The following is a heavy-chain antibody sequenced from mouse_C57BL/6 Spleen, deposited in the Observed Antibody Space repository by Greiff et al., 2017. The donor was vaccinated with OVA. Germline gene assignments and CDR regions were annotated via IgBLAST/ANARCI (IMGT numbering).Heavy chain of an antibody. V-gene: IGHV5-6*02. CDR2: ISSGGSYT. CDR1: GFTFSSYG. Sequence: EVKVVESGGDLVKPGGSLKLSCAASGFTFSSYGMSWVRQTPDKRLEWVATISSGGSYTYYPDSVKGRFTISRDNAKNTLYLQMSSLKSEDTAMYYCARRNYYGSSYEGYFDVWGTGTTVTVSS. D-gene: IGHD1-1*01. CDR3: ARRNYYGSSYEGYFDV. J-gene: IGHJ1*03.